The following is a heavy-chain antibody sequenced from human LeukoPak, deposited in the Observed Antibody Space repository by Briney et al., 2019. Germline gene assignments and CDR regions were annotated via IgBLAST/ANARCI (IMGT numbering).Heavy chain of an antibody. CDR2: ISGSGGST. CDR1: GFTFSSYG. Sequence: GGSLRLSCAASGFTFSSYGMSWVRQAPGKGLEWVSSISGSGGSTSYADSVKGRFTISRDISTNTLYLQMNSLRAEDTAVYYCARDPYPVAVSLLYYYYGMDVWGQGTTVTVSS. J-gene: IGHJ6*02. D-gene: IGHD6-19*01. CDR3: ARDPYPVAVSLLYYYYGMDV. V-gene: IGHV3-23*01.